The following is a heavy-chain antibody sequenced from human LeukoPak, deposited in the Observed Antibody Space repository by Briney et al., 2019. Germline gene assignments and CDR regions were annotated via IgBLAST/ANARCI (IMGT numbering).Heavy chain of an antibody. CDR3: ARAPTYCAGDCSLDY. CDR2: ISAYNGNT. J-gene: IGHJ4*02. CDR1: GYTFTSYG. D-gene: IGHD2-21*02. V-gene: IGHV1-18*01. Sequence: ASVKVSCKASGYTFTSYGISWVRQAPGQGLEWMGWISAYNGNTNYTQKLQGRVTMTTDTSTTTAYMELGSLRPDDTAVYYCARAPTYCAGDCSLDYWGQGTLVTVSS.